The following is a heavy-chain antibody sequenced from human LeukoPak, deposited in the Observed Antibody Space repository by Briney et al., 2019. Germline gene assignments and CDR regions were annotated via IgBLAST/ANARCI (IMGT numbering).Heavy chain of an antibody. D-gene: IGHD4-11*01. CDR3: AKDAQRGFDYSNSLEY. J-gene: IGHJ4*02. CDR2: IWSDKSNR. CDR1: GFIFNHHA. Sequence: GGSLRLSCAASGFIFNHHAMHWVRQAPGKGLEWVAVIWSDKSNRFYADSGRGRFTISRDDSRKTVYLQMERMTAEDTAIYYCAKDAQRGFDYSNSLEYWGQGALVTVAS. V-gene: IGHV3-33*06.